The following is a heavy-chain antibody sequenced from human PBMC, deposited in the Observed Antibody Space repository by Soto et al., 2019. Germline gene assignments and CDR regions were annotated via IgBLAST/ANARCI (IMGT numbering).Heavy chain of an antibody. J-gene: IGHJ4*02. CDR2: INAGNGNT. V-gene: IGHV1-3*01. CDR3: VREDPRGYSYGFDY. D-gene: IGHD5-18*01. CDR1: GYTFTQYA. Sequence: GASVKVSCKASGYRASGYTFTQYAMHWVRQAPGQRLEWMGWINAGNGNTKYSQNLQGRVTITRDTSASTAYMEVSSLRSEDTAVYYCVREDPRGYSYGFDYWGQGTLVTVSS.